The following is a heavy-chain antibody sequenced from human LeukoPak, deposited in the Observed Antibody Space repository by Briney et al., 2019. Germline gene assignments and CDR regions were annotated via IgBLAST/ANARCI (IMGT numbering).Heavy chain of an antibody. CDR1: GYTFNIYW. Sequence: GESLQISCTASGYTFNIYWIAWVRQMPGKGLEWMGIIYPGDSDTRYSPSFEDQITISVAKSTSTAYLQWSSLKASDTAIYYCARTNWNYYYRNVGAKGPRSPSP. J-gene: IGHJ6*03. V-gene: IGHV5-51*01. CDR2: IYPGDSDT. D-gene: IGHD1-1*01. CDR3: ARTNWNYYYRNV.